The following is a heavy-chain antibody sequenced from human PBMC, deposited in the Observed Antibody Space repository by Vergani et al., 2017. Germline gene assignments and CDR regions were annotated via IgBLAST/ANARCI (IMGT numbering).Heavy chain of an antibody. CDR2: IIPILGIA. CDR3: AGDTTIFGVVIPAGY. V-gene: IGHV1-69*08. D-gene: IGHD3-3*01. Sequence: QVQLVQSGAEVKKPGSSVKVSCKASGGTFSSYTISWVRQAPGQGLEWMGRIIPILGIANYAQKFQGRVTITADKSPSTAYMELSSLRSEDTAVYYCAGDTTIFGVVIPAGYWGQGTLVTVSS. J-gene: IGHJ4*02. CDR1: GGTFSSYT.